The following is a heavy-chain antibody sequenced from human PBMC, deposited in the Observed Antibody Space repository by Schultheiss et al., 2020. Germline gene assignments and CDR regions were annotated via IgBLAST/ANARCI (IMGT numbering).Heavy chain of an antibody. J-gene: IGHJ6*02. CDR2: IYYSGST. D-gene: IGHD1-14*01. Sequence: SETLSLTCAVYGGSISSSSYYWGWIRQPPGKGLEWIGSIYYSGSTYYNPSLKSRVTISVDTSKNQFSLKLSSVTAADTAVYYCASPTGYYYYGMDVWGQGTTVTVSS. CDR3: ASPTGYYYYGMDV. V-gene: IGHV4-39*01. CDR1: GGSISSSSYY.